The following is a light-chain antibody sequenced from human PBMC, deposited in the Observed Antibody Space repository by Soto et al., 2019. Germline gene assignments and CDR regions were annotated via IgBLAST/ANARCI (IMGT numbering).Light chain of an antibody. Sequence: LTQPHSVSESPGKTVTISCTRSSGSIASNYVQWYQQRPGSAPTTVIYEDNQRPSGVPDRFSGSIDSSSNSASLTISGLKTEDEADYYCQSYDSSNVVFGGGPKLTVL. V-gene: IGLV6-57*03. CDR2: EDN. CDR3: QSYDSSNVV. CDR1: SGSIASNY. J-gene: IGLJ2*01.